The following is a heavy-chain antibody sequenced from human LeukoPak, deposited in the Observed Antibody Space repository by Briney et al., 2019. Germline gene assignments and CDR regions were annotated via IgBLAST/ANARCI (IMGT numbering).Heavy chain of an antibody. Sequence: GGSLRLSCAASGFTFSDYSMHWVRQAPGKGLEWVAVISYDGSNKYYADSVKGRFTISRDNSKNTLYLQMNSLRAEDTAVYYCARGGGARVYYYYMDVWGKGTTVTVSS. CDR2: ISYDGSNK. CDR3: ARGGGARVYYYYMDV. D-gene: IGHD3-3*01. CDR1: GFTFSDYS. V-gene: IGHV3-30*04. J-gene: IGHJ6*03.